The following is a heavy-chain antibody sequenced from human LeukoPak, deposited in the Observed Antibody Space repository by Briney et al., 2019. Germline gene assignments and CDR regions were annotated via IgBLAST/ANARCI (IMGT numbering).Heavy chain of an antibody. CDR2: INHSGST. CDR3: ASLVVEGYFDY. V-gene: IGHV4-34*01. J-gene: IGHJ4*02. CDR1: GGSFSGYY. Sequence: SETLSLTCAVYGGSFSGYYWSWIRQPPGKGLEWIGEINHSGSTNYNPSLKSRVTISVDTSKNQFSLKLSSVTAADTAVYYCASLVVEGYFDYWGQGTLVTVSS. D-gene: IGHD3-22*01.